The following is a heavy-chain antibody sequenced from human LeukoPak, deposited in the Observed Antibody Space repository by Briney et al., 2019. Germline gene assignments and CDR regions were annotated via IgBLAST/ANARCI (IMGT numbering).Heavy chain of an antibody. CDR3: AKGGGGRLMYYYYMDV. Sequence: PGRSLRLSCAAPGFIFDDYAMHWVRHAPGKGLEWVSGITWNSDSIDYADSVKGRFTISRDNAKNSLYMQMNSLRAEDMALYYCAKGGGGRLMYYYYMDVWGKGTTVTVSS. CDR1: GFIFDDYA. J-gene: IGHJ6*03. V-gene: IGHV3-9*03. CDR2: ITWNSDSI. D-gene: IGHD3-16*01.